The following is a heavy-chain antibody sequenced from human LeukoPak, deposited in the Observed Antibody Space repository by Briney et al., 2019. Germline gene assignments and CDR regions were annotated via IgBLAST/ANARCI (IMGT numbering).Heavy chain of an antibody. CDR1: GYTVSDYF. CDR3: ARDLSTTSNWELDY. CDR2: INPNSGGT. D-gene: IGHD7-27*01. Sequence: SVKVSCKASGYTVSDYFIHWVRQAPGQGLEWMGRINPNSGGTEYAQNFQGRVTMTRDTSISASYMELNRLTSDDTAVYYCARDLSTTSNWELDYWGQGTLVTVSS. J-gene: IGHJ4*02. V-gene: IGHV1-2*06.